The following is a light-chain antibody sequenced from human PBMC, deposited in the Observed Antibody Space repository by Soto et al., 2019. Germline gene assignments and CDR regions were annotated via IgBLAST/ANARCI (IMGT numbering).Light chain of an antibody. J-gene: IGKJ2*01. Sequence: EIVLTQSPGTLSLSPGERATLSCRASQSVNNNYLGWYQQKPGQAPRLLIFGASNRATGIPDRFSGSGSGTDFTLTISRLEPEDFAVYYCQQYGSSPYTFCQGTKLEIK. V-gene: IGKV3-20*01. CDR1: QSVNNNY. CDR3: QQYGSSPYT. CDR2: GAS.